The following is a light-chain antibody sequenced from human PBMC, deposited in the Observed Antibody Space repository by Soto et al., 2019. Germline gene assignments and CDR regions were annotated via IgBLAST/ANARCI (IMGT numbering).Light chain of an antibody. Sequence: EIVMTQSPATLSVSPGERATLSCRASQSVSSNLAWYPQKPGQAPGLIIYGASTRATAIPARFSGSGSGTEFTLTISSLQSEYFAVYYCQQYNNWPPWTFGQGTKVEIK. CDR2: GAS. CDR1: QSVSSN. CDR3: QQYNNWPPWT. V-gene: IGKV3-15*01. J-gene: IGKJ1*01.